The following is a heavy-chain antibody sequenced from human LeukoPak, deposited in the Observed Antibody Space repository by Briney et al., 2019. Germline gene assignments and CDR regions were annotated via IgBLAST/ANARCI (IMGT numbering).Heavy chain of an antibody. Sequence: GGSLRLSCAASGFTFSSYNMNWVRQAPGKGLEWVSFISSSSSNIEYADSVKGRFSISRDNAKNSLYLQMNSLRAEDAAVYYCARDYYDSSGYVSHAFDFWGQGTMVTVSS. CDR2: ISSSSSNI. J-gene: IGHJ3*01. CDR3: ARDYYDSSGYVSHAFDF. D-gene: IGHD3-22*01. V-gene: IGHV3-21*06. CDR1: GFTFSSYN.